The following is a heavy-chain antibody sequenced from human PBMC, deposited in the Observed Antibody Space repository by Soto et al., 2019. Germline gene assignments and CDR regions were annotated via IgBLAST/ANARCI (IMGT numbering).Heavy chain of an antibody. V-gene: IGHV1-69*01. Sequence: QVQLVQSGAEVKKPGSSVKVSCKASGGTFSSYAISWVRQAPGQGLEWMGGIIPIFGTANYAQKFQGRVTITADESTSTAYMELRSLRSEDTAVYYCARDQNCGCDCYYWFDPWGQGTLVTVSS. CDR3: ARDQNCGCDCYYWFDP. J-gene: IGHJ5*02. D-gene: IGHD2-21*02. CDR1: GGTFSSYA. CDR2: IIPIFGTA.